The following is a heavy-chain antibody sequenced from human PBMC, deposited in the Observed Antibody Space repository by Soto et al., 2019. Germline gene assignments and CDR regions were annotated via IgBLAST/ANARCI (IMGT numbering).Heavy chain of an antibody. V-gene: IGHV1-3*01. CDR3: ASSFTVPAAICY. J-gene: IGHJ4*02. CDR1: GGTFSSYA. CDR2: INAGNGNT. D-gene: IGHD2-2*02. Sequence: ASVKVSCKASGGTFSSYAMHWVRQAPGQRLEWVGWINAGNGNTKYSQKFQGRVTITRDTSASTAYMELSSLRSEDTAVYYWASSFTVPAAICYWGQGTLVTVSS.